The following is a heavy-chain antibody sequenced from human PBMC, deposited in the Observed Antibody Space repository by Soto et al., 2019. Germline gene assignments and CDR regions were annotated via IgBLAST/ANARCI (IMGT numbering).Heavy chain of an antibody. Sequence: QVQVVESGGNIVQPGTSLRLSCAASGFAFTNYGIHWVRQAPGKVLEWVAHISNDGSKIFYAASVKGRFTISRDNSENTVYLQMTSLRPDDTAVFYCARDVAMPTGFGLGYWGQGTLVTVSS. CDR2: ISNDGSKI. J-gene: IGHJ4*02. V-gene: IGHV3-30*03. D-gene: IGHD3-3*01. CDR1: GFAFTNYG. CDR3: ARDVAMPTGFGLGY.